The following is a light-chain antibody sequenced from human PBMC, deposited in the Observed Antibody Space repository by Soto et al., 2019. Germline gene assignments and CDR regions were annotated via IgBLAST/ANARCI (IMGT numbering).Light chain of an antibody. V-gene: IGKV3-15*01. J-gene: IGKJ4*01. CDR3: QQYNNWPPNT. CDR1: QSVSST. CDR2: GAS. Sequence: EIVLTQSPGTLSLSPGERATLSCRASQSVSSTFLAWYQQKPGQAPRLLIHGASTRATGFPARFSGSGSGTNFTLTISSLQSEDFAVYYCQQYNNWPPNTFGGGTKVDIK.